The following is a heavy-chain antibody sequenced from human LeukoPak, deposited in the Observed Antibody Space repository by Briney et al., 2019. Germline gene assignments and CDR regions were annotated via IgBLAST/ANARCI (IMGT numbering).Heavy chain of an antibody. J-gene: IGHJ6*02. V-gene: IGHV3-23*01. CDR3: AKGQQLRRGGMDV. CDR1: GFTFSNAW. D-gene: IGHD6-13*01. CDR2: ISGGGGGT. Sequence: PGGSLRLSCAASGFTFSNAWMSWVRQAPGKGLEWVSTISGGGGGTYYADSVKGRFTISRDNSKITLYLQMNSLRAEDTAVYYCAKGQQLRRGGMDVWGQGTTVIVSS.